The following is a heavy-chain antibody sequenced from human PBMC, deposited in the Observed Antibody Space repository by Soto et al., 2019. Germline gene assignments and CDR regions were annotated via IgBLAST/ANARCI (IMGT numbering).Heavy chain of an antibody. CDR2: IFSNDEK. Sequence: QVTLKESGPVLVKPTETLTLTCTVSGFSLSNARMGVSWIRQPPGKALEWLAHIFSNDEKSYSTSLKSRLTISKNTSKIQVGVTMTNRAPVDTATYCCARWALLWFGEWWFAPWGQGTLVTVSS. J-gene: IGHJ5*02. CDR1: GFSLSNARMG. CDR3: ARWALLWFGEWWFAP. D-gene: IGHD3-10*01. V-gene: IGHV2-26*01.